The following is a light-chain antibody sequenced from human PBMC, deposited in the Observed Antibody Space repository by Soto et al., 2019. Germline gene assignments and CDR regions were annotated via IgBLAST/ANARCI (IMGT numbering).Light chain of an antibody. CDR2: DAS. V-gene: IGKV3-15*01. Sequence: ETVMTQSPATLSVSPGERASLSCRASQSVSSKLAWYQQKPGQTPRLLIYDASIRATGIPARFSGSGSGTEVTLTISGLQSEDFAVYSCQQYNFWPSTFGQGTTLEI. CDR1: QSVSSK. CDR3: QQYNFWPST. J-gene: IGKJ2*01.